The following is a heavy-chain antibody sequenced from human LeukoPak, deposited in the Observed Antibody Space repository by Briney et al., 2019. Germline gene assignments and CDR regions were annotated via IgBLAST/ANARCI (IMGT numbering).Heavy chain of an antibody. J-gene: IGHJ4*02. D-gene: IGHD6-19*01. V-gene: IGHV3-53*04. Sequence: SGGSLRLSCTASGFTVSSSYMTWVRQAPGKGLEWVSLIYSGGGTYYADSVKGRFTISRHNFENTPYLQMNSLRAEDTAVYYCARVGVGTVAGNYFDDWGQGTLVTVSS. CDR3: ARVGVGTVAGNYFDD. CDR1: GFTVSSSY. CDR2: IYSGGGT.